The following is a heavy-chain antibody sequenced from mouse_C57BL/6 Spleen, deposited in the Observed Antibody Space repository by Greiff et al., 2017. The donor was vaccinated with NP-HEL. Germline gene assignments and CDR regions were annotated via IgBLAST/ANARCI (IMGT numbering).Heavy chain of an antibody. CDR1: GYTFTSYW. Sequence: QVQLQQSGTELVKPGASVKLSCKASGYTFTSYWMHWVKQRHGQGLEWIGNINPSNGGTNYNEKFKSKATLTVDKSSSTAYMQLSSLTSEDSAVYYCARGPYGREYAMDYWGQGTSVTVSS. V-gene: IGHV1-53*01. CDR2: INPSNGGT. D-gene: IGHD1-1*01. CDR3: ARGPYGREYAMDY. J-gene: IGHJ4*01.